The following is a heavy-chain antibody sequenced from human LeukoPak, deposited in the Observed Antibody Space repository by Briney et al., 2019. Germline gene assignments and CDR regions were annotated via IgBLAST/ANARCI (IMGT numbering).Heavy chain of an antibody. V-gene: IGHV1-69*04. Sequence: ASVKLSCKASGGTFSSYAISWVRQAPGQGLEWMGRIIPILGIANYAQKFQGRVTITADKSTSTAYMELSSLRSEDTAVYYCARGEYSYGYSGREHWFDPWGQGTLVTVSS. CDR3: ARGEYSYGYSGREHWFDP. J-gene: IGHJ5*02. CDR2: IIPILGIA. CDR1: GGTFSSYA. D-gene: IGHD5-18*01.